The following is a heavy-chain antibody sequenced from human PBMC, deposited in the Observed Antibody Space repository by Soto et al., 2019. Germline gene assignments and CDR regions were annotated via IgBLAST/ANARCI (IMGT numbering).Heavy chain of an antibody. CDR3: ARGLGYTAMVYYYYVMDV. CDR2: ISAYNGNT. CDR1: GYTFTSYG. Sequence: QVQLVQSGAEVKKPGASVKVSCKASGYTFTSYGISWVRQAPGQGLEWMGWISAYNGNTNYAQKLQGSVTMTTDTSTMTDYMELRSRRSDDTAVYYCARGLGYTAMVYYYYVMDVWGQGTTVTVSS. D-gene: IGHD5-18*01. J-gene: IGHJ6*02. V-gene: IGHV1-18*01.